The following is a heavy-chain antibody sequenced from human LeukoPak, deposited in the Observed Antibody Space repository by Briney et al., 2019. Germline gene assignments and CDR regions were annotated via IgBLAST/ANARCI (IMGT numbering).Heavy chain of an antibody. D-gene: IGHD3-16*01. CDR1: GGTFSSFA. CDR3: ARGGKLGIFDY. J-gene: IGHJ4*02. Sequence: SVKVSCKASGGTFSSFAISWVRQAPGQGLEWMGGIIPIFGTANYAQKFQGRVTITTDESTSTTYMELSSLRSEDTAVYYCARGGKLGIFDYWGQGTLVTVSS. CDR2: IIPIFGTA. V-gene: IGHV1-69*05.